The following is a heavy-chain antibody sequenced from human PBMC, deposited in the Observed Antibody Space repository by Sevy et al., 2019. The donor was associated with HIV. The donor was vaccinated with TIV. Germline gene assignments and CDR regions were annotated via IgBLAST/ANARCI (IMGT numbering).Heavy chain of an antibody. Sequence: GGSLRLSCEASGFSFSDYWMTWVRQAPGKGLEWVANMRQDGRETYYVDPVKGRFTVSRDNAKNSLWLQMNSLRAEDTAVYYCARGSFGSGSRLGLGYWGQGTLVTVSS. CDR1: GFSFSDYW. V-gene: IGHV3-7*03. CDR2: MRQDGRET. CDR3: ARGSFGSGSRLGLGY. D-gene: IGHD3-10*01. J-gene: IGHJ4*02.